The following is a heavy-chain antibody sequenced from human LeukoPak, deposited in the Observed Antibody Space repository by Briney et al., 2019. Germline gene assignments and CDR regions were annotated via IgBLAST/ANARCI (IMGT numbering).Heavy chain of an antibody. D-gene: IGHD3-10*01. CDR3: ARQDRVLLFGGIDY. Sequence: AESLNISSTGSGYSFTSSWIWGGRETRGKRLEWMGIIYPCDSDTSYSPSLQGQVTISADKSISTAYLQLSSLRAADTAVYYCARQDRVLLFGGIDYWGQGTLVTVSS. CDR1: GYSFTSSW. J-gene: IGHJ4*02. CDR2: IYPCDSDT. V-gene: IGHV5-51*01.